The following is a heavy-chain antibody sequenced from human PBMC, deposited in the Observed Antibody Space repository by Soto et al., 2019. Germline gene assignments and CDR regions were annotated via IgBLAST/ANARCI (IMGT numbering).Heavy chain of an antibody. CDR2: ISYDGSNK. CDR1: GFTFSSYG. D-gene: IGHD1-26*01. CDR3: AREGELGYYYYYGMDV. V-gene: IGHV3-30*03. J-gene: IGHJ6*01. Sequence: QVQLVESGGGVVQPGRSLRLSCAASGFTFSSYGMHWVRQAPGKGLEWVAVISYDGSNKYYADSVKGRFTISRDNSKNTLYLQMNSLRAEDTAVYYCAREGELGYYYYYGMDVW.